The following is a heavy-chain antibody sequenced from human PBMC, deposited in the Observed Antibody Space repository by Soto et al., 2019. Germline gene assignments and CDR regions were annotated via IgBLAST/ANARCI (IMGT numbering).Heavy chain of an antibody. CDR1: GGSFTSNNW. CDR2: IYRTGST. V-gene: IGHV4-4*02. Sequence: SETLSLTXAVSGGSFTSNNWWTWVRQPPGQGLEWIGEIYRTGSTNYNPSLESRVTISLDKSENQFSLKVTSLTAADTAVYYCASRDPGTSVDYWGQGTLVT. D-gene: IGHD1-7*01. CDR3: ASRDPGTSVDY. J-gene: IGHJ4*02.